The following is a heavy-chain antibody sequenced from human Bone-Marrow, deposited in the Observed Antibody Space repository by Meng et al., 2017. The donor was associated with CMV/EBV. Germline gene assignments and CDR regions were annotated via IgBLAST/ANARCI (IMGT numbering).Heavy chain of an antibody. CDR1: GFTFSSYS. J-gene: IGHJ4*02. Sequence: GGSLRLSCAASGFTFSSYSMNWVRQAPGKGLEWVSYISSSSSTIYYADSVKGRFTISRDNAKNSLYLQMNSLRAEDTAVYYCARGETYYDFWSGYYTDIYWGQGTLVTVSS. D-gene: IGHD3-3*01. V-gene: IGHV3-48*04. CDR3: ARGETYYDFWSGYYTDIY. CDR2: ISSSSSTI.